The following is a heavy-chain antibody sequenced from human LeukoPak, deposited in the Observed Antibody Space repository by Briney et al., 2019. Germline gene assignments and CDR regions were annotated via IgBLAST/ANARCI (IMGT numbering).Heavy chain of an antibody. Sequence: GGSLRLSCAASGFTFSSYSMNWVRQAPGKGLDWVSSISSSSSSIYYADSVKGRFTISRDNAKNSLSLQMNSLRAEETAVYYCARGPYTDYWGQGTLVTVSS. CDR2: ISSSSSSI. CDR3: ARGPYTDY. V-gene: IGHV3-21*01. D-gene: IGHD4-11*01. J-gene: IGHJ4*02. CDR1: GFTFSSYS.